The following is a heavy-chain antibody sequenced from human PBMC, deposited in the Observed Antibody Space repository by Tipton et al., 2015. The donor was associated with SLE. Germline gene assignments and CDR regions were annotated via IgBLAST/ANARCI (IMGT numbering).Heavy chain of an antibody. CDR1: GYTFSSFA. CDR3: ARVVVARFDP. V-gene: IGHV1-18*01. J-gene: IGHJ5*02. CDR2: ISPYIGNT. Sequence: QVQLVQSGAEVREPGASVKVSCKAPGYTFSSFAIAWVRQAPGQGLEWMGWISPYIGNTNYAQKFQGRVTMTTDTSASTAYMELRSLRSDDTAVYYCARVVVARFDPWGQGTLVTVSS. D-gene: IGHD2-15*01.